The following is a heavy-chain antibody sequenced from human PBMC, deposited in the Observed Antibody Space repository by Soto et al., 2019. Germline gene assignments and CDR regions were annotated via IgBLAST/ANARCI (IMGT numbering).Heavy chain of an antibody. CDR1: GGSISSSSYY. CDR3: ARQEGSGGGSWTPIHYYYGMDG. J-gene: IGHJ6*02. V-gene: IGHV4-39*01. CDR2: IYYSGST. Sequence: TLSLTCTVSGGSISSSSYYWGWIRQPPGKGLEWIGSIYYSGSTYYNPSLKSRVTISVDTSKNQFSLKLSSVTAADTAVYYCARQEGSGGGSWTPIHYYYGMDGWGQGTSDTVSS. D-gene: IGHD3-10*01.